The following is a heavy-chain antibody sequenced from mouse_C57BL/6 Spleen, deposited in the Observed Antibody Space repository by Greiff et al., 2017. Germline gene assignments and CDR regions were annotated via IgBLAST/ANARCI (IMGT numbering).Heavy chain of an antibody. CDR1: GYTFTDYE. J-gene: IGHJ1*03. CDR3: TRDYYGSSYKYFDV. D-gene: IGHD1-1*01. CDR2: IDPETGGT. V-gene: IGHV1-15*01. Sequence: QVQLQQPGAELVRPGASVTLSCKASGYTFTDYEMHWVKQTPVHGLEWIGAIDPETGGTAYNQKFKGKAILTADKSSSTAYMELRSLTSEDSAVYYCTRDYYGSSYKYFDVWGTGTTVTVSS.